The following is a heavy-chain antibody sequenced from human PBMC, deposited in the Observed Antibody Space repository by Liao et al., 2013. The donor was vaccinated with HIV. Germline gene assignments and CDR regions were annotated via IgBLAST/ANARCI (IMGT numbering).Heavy chain of an antibody. CDR2: IYHSGST. J-gene: IGHJ6*03. Sequence: QLQLQESGSGLVKPSQTLSLTCAVSGGSISSGGYSWSWIRQPPGKGLEWIGYIYHSGSTYYNPSLKSRVTISVDRSKNQFSLKLSSVTAADTAVYYCARAGGAEYFYYYMEVWGKGTTVTVSS. D-gene: IGHD4-23*01. V-gene: IGHV4-30-2*01. CDR3: ARAGGAEYFYYYMEV. CDR1: GGSISSGGYS.